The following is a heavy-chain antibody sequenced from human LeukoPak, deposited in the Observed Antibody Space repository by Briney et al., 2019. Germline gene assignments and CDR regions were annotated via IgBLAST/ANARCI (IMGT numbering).Heavy chain of an antibody. CDR2: ISGSGGST. Sequence: GGSLRLSCAASGFTFSSYAMSWVRQAPGKGLEWVSAISGSGGSTYYADSVKGRFTISRDNSRNTLYLQMNSLRVEDTAVYYCAKSNLWDGDLYDAYDVWGQGAMVTVSS. V-gene: IGHV3-23*01. J-gene: IGHJ3*01. CDR1: GFTFSSYA. CDR3: AKSNLWDGDLYDAYDV. D-gene: IGHD3-10*01.